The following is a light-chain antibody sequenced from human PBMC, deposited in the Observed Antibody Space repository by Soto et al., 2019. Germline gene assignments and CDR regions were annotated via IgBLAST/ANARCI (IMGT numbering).Light chain of an antibody. CDR2: KAS. CDR1: QSIGSW. CDR3: QQYNNYSPWA. Sequence: DIQMTQSPSTLSASVGDRVTITCRASQSIGSWLAWYQQKPGKAPNLLIYKASTLESGVPSRFRGSGSGTEFTLTISRLQPDDFATYYCQQYNNYSPWAFGQGTKVEIK. V-gene: IGKV1-5*03. J-gene: IGKJ1*01.